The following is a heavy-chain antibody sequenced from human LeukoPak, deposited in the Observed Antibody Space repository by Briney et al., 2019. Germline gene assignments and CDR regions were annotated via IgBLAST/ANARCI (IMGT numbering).Heavy chain of an antibody. CDR3: ARDPSSWYYYYMDV. D-gene: IGHD6-13*01. V-gene: IGHV3-48*01. Sequence: GGSLRLSCAASGFTSSSYSMNWVRQAPGKGREWVSYISSSSSTIYYADSVKGRFTISRDNAKNSLYLQMNSLRAEDTAVYYCARDPSSWYYYYMDVWGKETTVTVSS. CDR1: GFTSSSYS. CDR2: ISSSSSTI. J-gene: IGHJ6*03.